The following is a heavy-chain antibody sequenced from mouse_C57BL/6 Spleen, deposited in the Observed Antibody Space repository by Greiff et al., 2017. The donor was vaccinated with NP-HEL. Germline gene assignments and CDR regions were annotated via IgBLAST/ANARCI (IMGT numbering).Heavy chain of an antibody. Sequence: EVKLMESGGGLVKPGGSLKLSCAASGFTFSSYAMSWVRQTPEKRLEWVATISDGGSYTYYPDNVKGRFTISRDNAKNNLYLQMSHLKSEDTAMYYCARDLNYYAMDYWGQVTSVTVSS. CDR3: ARDLNYYAMDY. J-gene: IGHJ4*01. V-gene: IGHV5-4*01. CDR2: ISDGGSYT. CDR1: GFTFSSYA.